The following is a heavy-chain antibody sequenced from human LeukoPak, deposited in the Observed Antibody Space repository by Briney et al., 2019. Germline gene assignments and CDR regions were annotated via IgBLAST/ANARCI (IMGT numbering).Heavy chain of an antibody. CDR1: GFTFSSYG. CDR2: INHSGST. CDR3: ARGVFMFGGWQDPYDY. V-gene: IGHV4-34*01. Sequence: GTLRLSCAASGFTFSSYGMSWIRQPPGKGLEWIGEINHSGSTNYNPSLKSRVTISVDTSKNQFSLKLSSVTAADTAVYYCARGVFMFGGWQDPYDYWGQGTLVTVSS. D-gene: IGHD6-19*01. J-gene: IGHJ4*02.